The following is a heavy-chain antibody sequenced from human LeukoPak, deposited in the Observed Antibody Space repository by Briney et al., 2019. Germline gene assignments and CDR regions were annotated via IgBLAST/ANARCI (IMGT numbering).Heavy chain of an antibody. V-gene: IGHV5-51*01. CDR3: ARHGIAAAGTRYYYYGMDV. CDR2: IYPGDSDT. J-gene: IGHJ6*02. Sequence: GESLKISCKGSGYSFTSYWIGWVRQMPGKGLEWMGIIYPGDSDTRYSPSFQGQVTISADKSISTAYLQWSSLKASDTAMYYCARHGIAAAGTRYYYYGMDVWGQGTTVTVSS. D-gene: IGHD6-13*01. CDR1: GYSFTSYW.